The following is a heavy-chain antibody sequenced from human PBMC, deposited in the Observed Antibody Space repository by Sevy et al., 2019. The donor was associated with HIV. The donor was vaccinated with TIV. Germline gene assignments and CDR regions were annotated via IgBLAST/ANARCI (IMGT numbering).Heavy chain of an antibody. D-gene: IGHD3-9*01. Sequence: GEPLKISCAASGFTFTDYYMSWIRQSPGKGLEWVSYISHSGNTIYYADSVNGRFTISRDNAKNSLFLHLTSLTAEDTAFYYCVRNSLKTSAVHLPYYFDFWGQGTLVTVSS. CDR2: ISHSGNTI. CDR3: VRNSLKTSAVHLPYYFDF. J-gene: IGHJ4*02. V-gene: IGHV3-11*01. CDR1: GFTFTDYY.